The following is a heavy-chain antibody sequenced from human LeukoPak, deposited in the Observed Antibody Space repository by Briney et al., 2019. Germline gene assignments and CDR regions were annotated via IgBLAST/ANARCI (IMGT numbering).Heavy chain of an antibody. V-gene: IGHV4-34*01. CDR1: GGSFSGYY. J-gene: IGHJ4*02. Sequence: SETLSLTCAVYGGSFSGYYWSWSRQPPGKWLEWIGEIDHRGSTNYNPSLKSRVTISVDTSKNQFSLRLSSVTTADTAVYYCVTPIGDGRTSEHWGQGTLVTVSS. D-gene: IGHD3-10*01. CDR2: IDHRGST. CDR3: VTPIGDGRTSEH.